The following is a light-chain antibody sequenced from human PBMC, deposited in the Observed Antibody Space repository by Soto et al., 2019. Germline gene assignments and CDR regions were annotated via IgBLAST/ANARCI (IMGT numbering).Light chain of an antibody. Sequence: EIVMTQSPATLSVSPGERATLSCRASKSVSSNLAWYQQKPGQAPRLHIYGASTRATGIPARFSGSGSGTEFTLTISSLQSEDFAVDCCQQYNTWPPTWTFGQGTKVEIK. CDR2: GAS. CDR1: KSVSSN. CDR3: QQYNTWPPTWT. V-gene: IGKV3-15*01. J-gene: IGKJ1*01.